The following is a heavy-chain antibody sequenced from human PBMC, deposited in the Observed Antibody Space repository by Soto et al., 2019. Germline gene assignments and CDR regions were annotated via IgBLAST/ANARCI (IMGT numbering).Heavy chain of an antibody. V-gene: IGHV3-21*01. CDR3: AKRWGYDSSGRPFDY. CDR1: GFTFSNYN. J-gene: IGHJ4*02. CDR2: ISSSSAYI. Sequence: GSLRLSCAASGFTFSNYNMNWVRQAPGKGLEWVSSISSSSAYIYYADSVKGRFTISRDNAKNSLYLQMNSLRAEDTAVYYCAKRWGYDSSGRPFDYWGQGTLVTVSS. D-gene: IGHD3-22*01.